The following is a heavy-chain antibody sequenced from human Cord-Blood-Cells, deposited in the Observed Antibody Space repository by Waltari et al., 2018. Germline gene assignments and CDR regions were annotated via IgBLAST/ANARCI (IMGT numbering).Heavy chain of an antibody. J-gene: IGHJ5*02. CDR2: SSPIFGTA. Sequence: QVQLVQSGAEVKKPGSSVTVSCKASGGTFSSYAISWVRQAPGQGLEWMGGSSPIFGTANYAQKFQGRVTITADESTSTAYMELSSLRSEDTAVYYCARVGHYNWNTEVVGWFDPWGQGTLVTVSS. D-gene: IGHD1-20*01. CDR1: GGTFSSYA. V-gene: IGHV1-69*01. CDR3: ARVGHYNWNTEVVGWFDP.